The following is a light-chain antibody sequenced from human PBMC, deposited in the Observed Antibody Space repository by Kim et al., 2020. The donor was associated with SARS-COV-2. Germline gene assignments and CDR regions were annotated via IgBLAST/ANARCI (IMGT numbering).Light chain of an antibody. J-gene: IGKJ1*01. Sequence: SASIGDRVTITCRASHSISTWLAWYQQKSGKAPKLLMYQASTAETGVPSRFSGSGSGTEFTLTISSLQPDDSATYYCQEYDTYPWTFGQGTKVDIK. CDR2: QAS. V-gene: IGKV1-5*03. CDR3: QEYDTYPWT. CDR1: HSISTW.